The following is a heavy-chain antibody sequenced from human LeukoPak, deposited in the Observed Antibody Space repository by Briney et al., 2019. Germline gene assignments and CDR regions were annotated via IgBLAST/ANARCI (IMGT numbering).Heavy chain of an antibody. J-gene: IGHJ4*02. CDR1: GGSISSYY. CDR2: IYYSGST. CDR3: ARHVGSGNYFGY. D-gene: IGHD2-15*01. Sequence: SETLSLTCTVSGGSISSYYWSWIRQPPGKGLEWIGYIYYSGSTNYNPSLKSRVTISVDTSKNQFSLKLSSVTAADTAVYYRARHVGSGNYFGYWGQGTLVTVSS. V-gene: IGHV4-59*08.